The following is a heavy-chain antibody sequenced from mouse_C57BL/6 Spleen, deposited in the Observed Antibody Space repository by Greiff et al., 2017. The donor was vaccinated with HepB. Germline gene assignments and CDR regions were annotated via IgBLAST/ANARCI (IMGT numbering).Heavy chain of an antibody. V-gene: IGHV1-52*01. J-gene: IGHJ4*01. CDR1: GYTFTSYW. Sequence: QVQLQQPGAELVRPGSSVKLSCKASGYTFTSYWMHWVKQRPIQGLEWIGNIYPSDSETHYNQKFKDKATLTVDKSSSTAYMQLSSLTSEDSAVYYCARSPYYYGSSYAMDYWGQGTSVTVSS. CDR2: IYPSDSET. D-gene: IGHD1-1*01. CDR3: ARSPYYYGSSYAMDY.